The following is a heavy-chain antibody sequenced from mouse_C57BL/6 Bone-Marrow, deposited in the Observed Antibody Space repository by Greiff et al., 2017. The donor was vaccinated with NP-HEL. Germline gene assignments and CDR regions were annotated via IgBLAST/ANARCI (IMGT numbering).Heavy chain of an antibody. J-gene: IGHJ1*03. CDR2: IHPSDSDT. Sequence: QVQLQQPGAELVKPGASVKVSCKASGYTFTSYWMHWVKQRPGQGLEWIGRIHPSDSDTNYNQKFKGKATLTVDKSSSTAYMQLSSLTSEDSAVYYCANYYGSSVRYWYFDVWGTGTTVTVSS. V-gene: IGHV1-74*01. D-gene: IGHD1-1*01. CDR3: ANYYGSSVRYWYFDV. CDR1: GYTFTSYW.